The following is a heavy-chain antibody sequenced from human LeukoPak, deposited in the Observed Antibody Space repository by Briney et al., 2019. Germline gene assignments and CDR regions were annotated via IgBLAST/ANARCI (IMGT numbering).Heavy chain of an antibody. Sequence: PGRSLRLSCAASGFTFSSYGMHGVRQAPGKRLECVAVIWYDGSNKYYADSVKGRFTISRDNSKNTLYLQMNSLRAEDTAVYYCARDKGGLLWFRELLFYVDYWGQGTLVTVSS. CDR3: ARDKGGLLWFRELLFYVDY. D-gene: IGHD3-10*01. V-gene: IGHV3-33*01. CDR2: IWYDGSNK. J-gene: IGHJ4*02. CDR1: GFTFSSYG.